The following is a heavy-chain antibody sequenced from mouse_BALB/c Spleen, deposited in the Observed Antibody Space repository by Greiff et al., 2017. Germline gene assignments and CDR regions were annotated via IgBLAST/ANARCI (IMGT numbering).Heavy chain of an antibody. CDR2: INPNNGGT. Sequence: VQLQQSGPELVKPGASVKIPSKASGYTFTDYNMDWVKQSHGKSLEWIGDINPNNGGTIYNQKFKGKATLTVDKSSSTAYMELRSLTSEDTAVYYCARVRWFPYYFDYWGQGTTLTVSS. CDR3: ARVRWFPYYFDY. J-gene: IGHJ2*01. CDR1: GYTFTDYN. V-gene: IGHV1-18*01. D-gene: IGHD1-1*02.